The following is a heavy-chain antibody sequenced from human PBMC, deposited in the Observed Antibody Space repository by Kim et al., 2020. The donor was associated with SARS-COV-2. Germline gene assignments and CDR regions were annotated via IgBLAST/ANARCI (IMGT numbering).Heavy chain of an antibody. V-gene: IGHV1-69*06. J-gene: IGHJ5*02. CDR1: GGTLSSYF. CDR2: IMPMFGRA. CDR3: AKTTGAGSGASFIWFDP. Sequence: SVKVSCQASGGTLSSYFISWVRQAPGQGLEWMGGIMPMFGRANSAQKFQGRVTITADTSTNTVFMELSSLRSDDTAVYYCAKTTGAGSGASFIWFDPWGQGTLVTVSS. D-gene: IGHD4-17*01.